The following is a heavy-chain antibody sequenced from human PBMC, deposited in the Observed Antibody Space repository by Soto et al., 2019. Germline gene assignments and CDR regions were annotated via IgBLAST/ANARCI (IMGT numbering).Heavy chain of an antibody. CDR1: GGSSSEYY. D-gene: IGHD1-26*01. J-gene: IGHJ6*02. Sequence: QVQLQQRGAGLLKPSETLSLTCAVQGGSSSEYYCSWIRQSPGRGLEWIGEIQHHGGTNYNPSLESRVSLSVDTSRKQLSLQLSSVRAADTAVYYWAGSRQIVGETGDYFYYFGMDVWGQGTTVAVSS. CDR3: AGSRQIVGETGDYFYYFGMDV. V-gene: IGHV4-34*02. CDR2: IQHHGGT.